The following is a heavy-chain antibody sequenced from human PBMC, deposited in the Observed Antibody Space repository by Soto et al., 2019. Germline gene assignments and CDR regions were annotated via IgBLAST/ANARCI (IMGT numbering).Heavy chain of an antibody. CDR1: GFTFSSYG. CDR2: IWYDGSNK. D-gene: IGHD1-7*01. V-gene: IGHV3-33*06. Sequence: GGSLRLSCAASGFTFSSYGMHWVRQAPGKGLEWVAVIWYDGSNKYYADSVKGRFTISRDNSKNTLYLQMNSLRAEDTAVYYCAKGNSWSPALVLDIWGQGTMVTVS. J-gene: IGHJ3*02. CDR3: AKGNSWSPALVLDI.